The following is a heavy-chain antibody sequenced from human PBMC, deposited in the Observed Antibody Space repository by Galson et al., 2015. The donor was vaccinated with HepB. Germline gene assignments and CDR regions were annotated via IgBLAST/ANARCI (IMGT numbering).Heavy chain of an antibody. D-gene: IGHD3-9*01. J-gene: IGHJ4*02. CDR1: GFTFRRYY. Sequence: SLRLSCAASGFTFRRYYMNWVRQAPGKGLEWVSSISSSSISIDYADSVKGRFTISRDNARDTLYLQMNSLRAEDTAVYYCAKEYDVLTGGFDYWGRGTLVTVSS. CDR3: AKEYDVLTGGFDY. V-gene: IGHV3-21*01. CDR2: ISSSSISI.